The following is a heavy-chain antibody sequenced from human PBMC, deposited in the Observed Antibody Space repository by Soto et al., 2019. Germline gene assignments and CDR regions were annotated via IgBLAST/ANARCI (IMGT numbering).Heavy chain of an antibody. CDR3: AKDVKTTVVRAYDY. CDR1: GVTFSSYA. Sequence: PGGSLRLSCAASGVTFSSYAMTWVRQAPGKGLEWVSVISSGGGSTYYADSVKGRFTISRDNSKNTMYLEMNSLRDEDTARYYCAKDVKTTVVRAYDYWGQGTLVTVSS. J-gene: IGHJ4*02. CDR2: ISSGGGST. D-gene: IGHD4-17*01. V-gene: IGHV3-23*01.